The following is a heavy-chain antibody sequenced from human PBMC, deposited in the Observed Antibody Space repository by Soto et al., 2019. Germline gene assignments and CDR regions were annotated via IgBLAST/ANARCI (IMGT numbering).Heavy chain of an antibody. CDR3: GRDRGVGVMGC. Sequence: ASVKVSCKASGYTFTTYAIHWVRQDPGQGLQRMAWINSGNGDTKYSQKVQGRVTVTREKSAITASMELRSPKSEETADYYYGRDRGVGVMGCWGQGTLVTVSS. D-gene: IGHD3-16*01. V-gene: IGHV1-3*01. CDR1: GYTFTTYA. CDR2: INSGNGDT. J-gene: IGHJ4*02.